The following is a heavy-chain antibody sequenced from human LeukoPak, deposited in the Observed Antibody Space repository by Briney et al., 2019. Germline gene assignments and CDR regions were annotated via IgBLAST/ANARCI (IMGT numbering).Heavy chain of an antibody. D-gene: IGHD2-15*01. CDR2: IYPGDSDTIT. CDR3: AKSSPRGYGAFDI. Sequence: GESLKISCKGSGYSFTSYWIGWVRQMPGKRLEGMGIIYPGDSDTITRDSPSFQGQVTISADKSISTALLQWSSLKASDTAMYYCAKSSPRGYGAFDIWGQGTMVTVSS. J-gene: IGHJ3*02. CDR1: GYSFTSYW. V-gene: IGHV5-51*01.